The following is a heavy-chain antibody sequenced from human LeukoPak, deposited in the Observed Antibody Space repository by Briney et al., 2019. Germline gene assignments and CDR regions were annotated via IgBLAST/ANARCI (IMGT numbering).Heavy chain of an antibody. CDR2: IWYDGSNK. J-gene: IGHJ4*02. V-gene: IGHV3-33*01. Sequence: GGSLGLSCAASGFTFSSYGMHWVRQAPGKGLEWVAVIWYDGSNKYYADSVKGRFTISRDNSKNTLYLQMNSLRAEDTAVYYCARGTHRRYSSSSVGPFDYWGQGTLVTVSS. D-gene: IGHD6-6*01. CDR1: GFTFSSYG. CDR3: ARGTHRRYSSSSVGPFDY.